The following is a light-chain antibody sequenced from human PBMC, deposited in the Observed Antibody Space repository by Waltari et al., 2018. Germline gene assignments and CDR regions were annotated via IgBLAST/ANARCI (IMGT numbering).Light chain of an antibody. V-gene: IGLV2-14*01. Sequence: QSALTQPASVSGSPGQSITISCTGTSSDVGGYNYVSWYQPYPGKAPKLIIYDVSNRPAGVSNRFSGSKAGNTASLTISGLQAEDEADYYCSSYTSSYTLVFGTGTKVTVL. CDR2: DVS. CDR3: SSYTSSYTLV. CDR1: SSDVGGYNY. J-gene: IGLJ1*01.